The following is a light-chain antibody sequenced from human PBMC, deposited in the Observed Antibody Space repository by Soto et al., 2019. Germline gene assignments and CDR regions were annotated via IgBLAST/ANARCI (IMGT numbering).Light chain of an antibody. V-gene: IGLV1-51*01. CDR3: GTWDNNLRAGV. CDR2: DNN. Sequence: TQPPSVSAAPGQKVTISCSVSNSNIGNNEVSWYQQVPGTAPRLLVYDNNKRPSGIPDRFSDSKSDTSATLVITGLQTGDEADYYCGTWDNNLRAGVFGGGTKVTVL. J-gene: IGLJ2*01. CDR1: NSNIGNNE.